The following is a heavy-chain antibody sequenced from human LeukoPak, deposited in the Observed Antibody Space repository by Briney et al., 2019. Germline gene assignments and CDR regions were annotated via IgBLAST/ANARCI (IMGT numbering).Heavy chain of an antibody. CDR3: ERGTAYDILTGFDY. D-gene: IGHD3-9*01. CDR2: IYHSGST. CDR1: GGSISSGGYS. J-gene: IGHJ4*02. Sequence: SQTLSLTCAVSGGSISSGGYSWSWIRQPPGKGLEWIGYIYHSGSTYYNPSLKSRVTISIDRSKNQFSLKLSSVTAADTAVYYCERGTAYDILTGFDYWGQGTLVTVSS. V-gene: IGHV4-30-2*01.